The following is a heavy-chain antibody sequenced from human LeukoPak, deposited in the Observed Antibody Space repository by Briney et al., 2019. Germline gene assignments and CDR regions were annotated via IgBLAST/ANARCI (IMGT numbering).Heavy chain of an antibody. CDR2: ISAYNGNT. V-gene: IGHV1-18*01. Sequence: ASVKVSCKASGYTFTSCGISWVRQAPGQGLEWMGWISAYNGNTNYAQKHQGRVTMTTDTSTSTAYMELRSLRSDDTAVYYCARGKSPYYYDSSGYLTEFDPWGQGTLVTVSS. CDR3: ARGKSPYYYDSSGYLTEFDP. D-gene: IGHD3-22*01. J-gene: IGHJ5*02. CDR1: GYTFTSCG.